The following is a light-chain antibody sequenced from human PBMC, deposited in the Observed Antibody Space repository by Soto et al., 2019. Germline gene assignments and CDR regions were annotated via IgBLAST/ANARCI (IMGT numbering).Light chain of an antibody. CDR1: TSDIGGYNY. CDR2: DVG. CDR3: CSYAGNYVYV. Sequence: QSVLTQPASVSGSPGQSITISCTGSTSDIGGYNYVSWYQQHPGKAPKLLIYDVGYRPSGISDRFSGSKSGNTASLTISGLQAEDEADYYCCSYAGNYVYVFGTGTKLTVL. J-gene: IGLJ1*01. V-gene: IGLV2-14*03.